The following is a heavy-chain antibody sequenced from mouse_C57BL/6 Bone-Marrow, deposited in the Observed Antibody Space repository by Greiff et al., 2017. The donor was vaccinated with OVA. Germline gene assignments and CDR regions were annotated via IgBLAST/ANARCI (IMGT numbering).Heavy chain of an antibody. V-gene: IGHV5-17*01. CDR3: ANDYDAMDY. Sequence: EVKVVESGGGLVKPGGSLKLSCAASGFTFSDYGMHWVRQAPEKGLEWVAYISSGSSTIYYADTVKGRFTLTRDNAKNTLFLQMTCLRSEDTAMYYCANDYDAMDYWGQGTSVTVSS. CDR1: GFTFSDYG. CDR2: ISSGSSTI. J-gene: IGHJ4*01.